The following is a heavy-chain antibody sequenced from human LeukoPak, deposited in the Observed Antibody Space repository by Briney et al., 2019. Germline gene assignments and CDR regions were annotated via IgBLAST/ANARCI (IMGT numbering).Heavy chain of an antibody. Sequence: PSETLSLTCTVSGGSISTSNYYWGWIRQPPGKGLEWIGYIFYSGSTYYSPSLRSRVTISVDTSKNQFSLKLSSVTAADTAVYYCARAGYYDSSGYYYSSDDAFDIWGQGTMVTVSS. J-gene: IGHJ3*02. D-gene: IGHD3-22*01. CDR2: IFYSGST. V-gene: IGHV4-39*07. CDR1: GGSISTSNYY. CDR3: ARAGYYDSSGYYYSSDDAFDI.